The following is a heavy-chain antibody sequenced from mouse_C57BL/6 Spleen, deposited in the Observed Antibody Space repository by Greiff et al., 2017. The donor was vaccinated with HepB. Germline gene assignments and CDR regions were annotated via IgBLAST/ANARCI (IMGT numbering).Heavy chain of an antibody. CDR1: GYTFTSYG. D-gene: IGHD1-1*01. V-gene: IGHV1-81*01. Sequence: VQLQESGAELARPGASVKLSCKASGYTFTSYGISWVKQRTGQGLEWIGEIYPRSGNTYYNEKFKGKATLTADKSSSTAYMELRSLTSEDSAVYFCARVYGSSYVYFDYWGQGTTLTVSS. CDR3: ARVYGSSYVYFDY. J-gene: IGHJ2*01. CDR2: IYPRSGNT.